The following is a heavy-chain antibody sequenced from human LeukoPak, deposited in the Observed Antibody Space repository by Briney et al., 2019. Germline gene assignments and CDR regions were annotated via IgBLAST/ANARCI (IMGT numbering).Heavy chain of an antibody. V-gene: IGHV6-1*01. Sequence: SQTLSLTCAISGDSVSSNSAAWNWLRQSPSRGLEWLGRTYYRSKWYNDYAVSVKSRITINPDTSKNQFSLQLNSVTPEDTAVYYCARGSITVWGWGHYYYYMDVWGKGTTVTISS. D-gene: IGHD3-16*01. CDR1: GDSVSSNSAA. J-gene: IGHJ6*03. CDR2: TYYRSKWYN. CDR3: ARGSITVWGWGHYYYYMDV.